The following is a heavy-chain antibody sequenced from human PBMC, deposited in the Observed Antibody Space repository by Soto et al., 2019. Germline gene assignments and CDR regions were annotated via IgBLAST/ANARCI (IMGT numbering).Heavy chain of an antibody. J-gene: IGHJ4*02. Sequence: AQLSESGGGLQQPGGSLKLSCEASRFTFSNFAMSWVRQAPGKGLEWISTIGVTAGSTYYTDSVRGRFTISRDNSKNTLYLEMNSLRAEDTALYYCAKVMYTWNDVAAFDSWGQGTLVAVSS. CDR3: AKVMYTWNDVAAFDS. V-gene: IGHV3-23*01. CDR2: IGVTAGST. CDR1: RFTFSNFA. D-gene: IGHD1-1*01.